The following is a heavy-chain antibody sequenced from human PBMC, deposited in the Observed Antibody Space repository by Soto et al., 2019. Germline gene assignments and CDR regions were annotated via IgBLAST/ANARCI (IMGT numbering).Heavy chain of an antibody. Sequence: QVQLLQSGAEVKKPGSSVRVSCEASGGTFRTYAISWVRQAPGQGLEWMGEIIPIFGTVNYAQKFQGRVTITADESTTTVYMDLRSLRSEDTAVYYCAKGAVAGTPTSYYYYGMDAWGQGTTVTVSS. V-gene: IGHV1-69*12. CDR2: IIPIFGTV. CDR1: GGTFRTYA. CDR3: AKGAVAGTPTSYYYYGMDA. J-gene: IGHJ6*02. D-gene: IGHD6-19*01.